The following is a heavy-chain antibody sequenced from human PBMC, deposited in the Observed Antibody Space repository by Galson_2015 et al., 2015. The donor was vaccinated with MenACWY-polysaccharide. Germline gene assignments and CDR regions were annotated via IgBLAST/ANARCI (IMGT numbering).Heavy chain of an antibody. D-gene: IGHD1-1*01. J-gene: IGHJ6*02. CDR3: ARSRAWSTGYYYGMDV. Sequence: SLRLSCAASGLTFSSYWMHWVRQAPGKGLVWVSRISSDGRSTSYVDSVKGRFTISRDNAKNTLYLQMNSLRAEDTAVYYCARSRAWSTGYYYGMDVWGQGTTVTVSS. V-gene: IGHV3-74*01. CDR2: ISSDGRST. CDR1: GLTFSSYW.